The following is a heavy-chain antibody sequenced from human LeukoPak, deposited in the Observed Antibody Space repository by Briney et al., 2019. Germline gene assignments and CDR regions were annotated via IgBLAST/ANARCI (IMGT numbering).Heavy chain of an antibody. Sequence: GGSLRLSCAASGLTVSSSYMSWVRQAPGKGLEWVSVIYSGGDTYYADSVKGRFTISRDSSKNTLYLQMNSLRGEDTAVYYCARVGVVDYGDHYYFDYWGQGTLVTVSS. D-gene: IGHD4-17*01. CDR1: GLTVSSSY. CDR2: IYSGGDT. V-gene: IGHV3-53*01. CDR3: ARVGVVDYGDHYYFDY. J-gene: IGHJ4*02.